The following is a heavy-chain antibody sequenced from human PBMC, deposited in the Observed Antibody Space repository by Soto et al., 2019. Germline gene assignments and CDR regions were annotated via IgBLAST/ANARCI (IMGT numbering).Heavy chain of an antibody. CDR1: VGSFSVYY. D-gene: IGHD6-13*01. V-gene: IGHV4-34*01. CDR2: INHSGST. Sequence: ESLSLTCAVYVGSFSVYYWSWIRQPPGKGLEWIGEINHSGSTNYNPSLKSRVTISVDTSKNQFSLKLRPVTAADTAVYYCATPIAAAGSAEYFQHWGQGTLVTVSS. CDR3: ATPIAAAGSAEYFQH. J-gene: IGHJ1*01.